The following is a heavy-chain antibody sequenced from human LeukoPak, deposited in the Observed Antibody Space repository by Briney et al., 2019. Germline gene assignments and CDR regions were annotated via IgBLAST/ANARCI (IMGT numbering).Heavy chain of an antibody. CDR2: FYSGGST. CDR3: AELGITMIGGV. V-gene: IGHV3-53*01. D-gene: IGHD3-10*02. CDR1: GFTLSRNY. Sequence: GGSLRLSCAASGFTLSRNYMGWVRQAPGKGLGWVSVFYSGGSTYYADPVNGRFTLSRDNAKNSLYLQMNSLRAEDTAVYYCAELGITMIGGVWGKGPTVTISS. J-gene: IGHJ6*04.